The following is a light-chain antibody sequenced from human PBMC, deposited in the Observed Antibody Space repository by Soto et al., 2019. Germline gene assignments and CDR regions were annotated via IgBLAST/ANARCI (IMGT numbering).Light chain of an antibody. CDR2: NVN. CDR3: CSYAGTDVV. Sequence: QSALTQPSSVSGSPGQSVTISCTGTSSDVGGYNYVSWYQQHPGKAPKLMIYNVNRRPSGVPDRFSGYKSGNTASLTISGLQAEDEADYYCCSYAGTDVVFGGGTKLTVL. J-gene: IGLJ2*01. V-gene: IGLV2-11*01. CDR1: SSDVGGYNY.